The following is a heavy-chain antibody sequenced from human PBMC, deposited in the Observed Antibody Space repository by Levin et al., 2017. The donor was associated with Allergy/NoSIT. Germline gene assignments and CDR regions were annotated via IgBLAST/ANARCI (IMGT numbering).Heavy chain of an antibody. D-gene: IGHD2-15*01. CDR1: GGSFSGYY. CDR3: ARAGIVVVVAAMEAFDY. CDR2: INHSGST. Sequence: SQTLSLTCAVYGGSFSGYYWSWIRQPPGKGLEWIGEINHSGSTNYNPSLKSRVTISVDTSKNQFSLKLSSVTAADTAVYYCARAGIVVVVAAMEAFDYWGQGTLVTVSS. V-gene: IGHV4-34*01. J-gene: IGHJ4*02.